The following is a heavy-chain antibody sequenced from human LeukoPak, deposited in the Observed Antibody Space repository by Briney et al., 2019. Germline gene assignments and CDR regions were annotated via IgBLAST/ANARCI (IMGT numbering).Heavy chain of an antibody. V-gene: IGHV3-66*01. Sequence: GGSLRLSCAASGVTVSNNYMNWVRQAPGKGLEWVSLIYSGGSTYYADSVKGGFTISRDNSKNTLYLQMNSLRAEDTAVYYCARDPPAVATNTYGWGQGTLVTVSS. CDR1: GVTVSNNY. CDR3: ARDPPAVATNTYG. J-gene: IGHJ4*02. D-gene: IGHD6-13*01. CDR2: IYSGGST.